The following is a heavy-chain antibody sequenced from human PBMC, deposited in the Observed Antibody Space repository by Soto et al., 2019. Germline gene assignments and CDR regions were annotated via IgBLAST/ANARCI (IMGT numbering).Heavy chain of an antibody. CDR1: GGSLRGSY. J-gene: IGHJ5*02. CDR2: INYGGAT. CDR3: ATGGASSKWFDA. Sequence: QFRLQESAPGLWNPRGPRSLTGTVSGGSLRGSYGTGFDHPPGRDREWFAFINYGGATNSNPSLKSRVTISVDTSKNQFSLKLNSVTAADTAVYYCATGGASSKWFDAWGQGTLVTVSS. V-gene: IGHV4-59*01.